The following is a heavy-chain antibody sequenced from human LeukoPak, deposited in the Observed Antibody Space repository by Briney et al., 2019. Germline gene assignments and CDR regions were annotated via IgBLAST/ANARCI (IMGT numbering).Heavy chain of an antibody. Sequence: PGGSLRLSCAASGFTFSSYAMHWVRQAPGKGLEWVAVISYDGSNKYYADSVKGRFTISRDNSKNTLYLQMNSLRAEDTAVYYCAKDLVIYAPSLSSSLDYWGQGTLVTVSS. J-gene: IGHJ4*02. D-gene: IGHD6-6*01. V-gene: IGHV3-30-3*01. CDR3: AKDLVIYAPSLSSSLDY. CDR1: GFTFSSYA. CDR2: ISYDGSNK.